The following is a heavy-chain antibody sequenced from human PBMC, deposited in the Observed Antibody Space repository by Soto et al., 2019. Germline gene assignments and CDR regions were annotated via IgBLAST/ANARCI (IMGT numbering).Heavy chain of an antibody. J-gene: IGHJ6*02. CDR3: ARGYCSSTSCYIAHYYYYYGMDV. Sequence: QVQLVQSGAEVKKPGSSVKVSCKASGGTFSSYAISWVRQAPGQGLKWMGGIIPIFGTANYAQKFQGRVTITADESTSTACMELSSLRSEDTAVYYCARGYCSSTSCYIAHYYYYYGMDVWGQGTTVTVSS. D-gene: IGHD2-2*02. CDR2: IIPIFGTA. V-gene: IGHV1-69*01. CDR1: GGTFSSYA.